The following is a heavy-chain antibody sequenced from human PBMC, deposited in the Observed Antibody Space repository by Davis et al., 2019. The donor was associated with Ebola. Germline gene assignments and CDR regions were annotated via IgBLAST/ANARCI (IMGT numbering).Heavy chain of an antibody. CDR1: GYSISSGYY. CDR2: INHSGST. D-gene: IGHD3-9*01. J-gene: IGHJ4*02. CDR3: ARSHSDWLLPFDY. Sequence: SETLSLTCTVSGYSISSGYYWSWIRQPPGKGLEWIGEINHSGSTNYSPSLKSRVTLSVDTSKNQFSLRLTSVTAADTAVYYCARSHSDWLLPFDYWGQGTLATVSS. V-gene: IGHV4-38-2*02.